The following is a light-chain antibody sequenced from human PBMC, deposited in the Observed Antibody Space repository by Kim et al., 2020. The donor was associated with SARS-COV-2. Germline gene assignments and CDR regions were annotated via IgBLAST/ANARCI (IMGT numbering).Light chain of an antibody. V-gene: IGKV1-9*01. CDR3: QQLNTYPLT. Sequence: ASGGDRVTITCRASQGISSYLAWFQQKPGKAPNLLIYAASTLQSGVPSRFSGSGSGTDFTLTISSLQPEDFAAYYCQQLNTYPLTFGGGTKVDIK. CDR2: AAS. CDR1: QGISSY. J-gene: IGKJ4*01.